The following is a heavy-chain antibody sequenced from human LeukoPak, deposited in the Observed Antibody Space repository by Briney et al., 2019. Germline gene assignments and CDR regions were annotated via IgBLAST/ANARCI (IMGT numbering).Heavy chain of an antibody. CDR1: GGTFSSYA. CDR3: ASSCGGDCYSPTYYYYYYMDV. J-gene: IGHJ6*03. V-gene: IGHV1-69*05. D-gene: IGHD2-21*02. CDR2: IIPIFVTA. Sequence: SVKVSCKASGGTFSSYAISWVRQAPGQGLEWMGGIIPIFVTANYAQKFQGRVTITTDESTSTAYMELSSLRSEDTAVYYCASSCGGDCYSPTYYYYYYMDVWGKGTTVTVSS.